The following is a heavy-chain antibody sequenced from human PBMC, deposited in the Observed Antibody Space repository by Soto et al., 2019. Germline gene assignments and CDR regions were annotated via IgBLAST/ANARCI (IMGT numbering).Heavy chain of an antibody. D-gene: IGHD1-20*01. CDR1: GFTFSSYA. CDR2: ISYDGSNK. J-gene: IGHJ5*02. V-gene: IGHV3-30-3*01. CDR3: ASQARVTGTGTNWFDP. Sequence: GGSLRLSCAASGFTFSSYAMHWVRQAPGKGLEWVAVISYDGSNKYYADSVKGRFTISRDNSKNTLYLQMSSLRSEDTAVYYCASQARVTGTGTNWFDPWGQGTLVTVSS.